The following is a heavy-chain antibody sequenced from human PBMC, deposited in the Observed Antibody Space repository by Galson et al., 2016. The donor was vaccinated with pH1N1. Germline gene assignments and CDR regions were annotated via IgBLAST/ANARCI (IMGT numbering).Heavy chain of an antibody. CDR1: GFSLTTSGVG. D-gene: IGHD2-21*01. J-gene: IGHJ3*01. CDR2: LSHRKNT. CDR3: ARHGDRGTSWFHDGFDV. V-gene: IGHV4-38-2*02. Sequence: LVKPTQTLTLTCTFSGFSLTTSGVGVGWIRQPPGKGLEWIGSLSHRKNTYYEPSLRSRVSISVDTAKNQLSLKMNSVTAADTASYYCARHGDRGTSWFHDGFDVWGHGTLVTVSS.